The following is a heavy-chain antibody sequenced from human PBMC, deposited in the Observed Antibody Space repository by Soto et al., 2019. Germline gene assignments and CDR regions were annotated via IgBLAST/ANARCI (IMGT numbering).Heavy chain of an antibody. D-gene: IGHD3-10*01. CDR2: ISAYNGNT. V-gene: IGHV1-18*01. CDR3: ARDRYVGALAQAFGEPHRHLPFAP. CDR1: GYTFTSYG. Sequence: VASVKVSCKASGYTFTSYGISWVRQAPGQGLEWMGWISAYNGNTNYAQKLQGRVTMTTDTSTSTAYMELRSLRSDDTAVYYCARDRYVGALAQAFGEPHRHLPFAPWGQGTLVTVSS. J-gene: IGHJ5*02.